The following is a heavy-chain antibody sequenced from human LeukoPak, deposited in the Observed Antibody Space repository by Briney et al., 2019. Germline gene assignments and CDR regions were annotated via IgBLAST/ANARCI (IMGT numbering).Heavy chain of an antibody. D-gene: IGHD3-22*01. Sequence: PSETLSLTCTVSGGSISSGGYYWSWIRQHPGKGLEWIGYIYYSGSTYYNPSLKSRVTISVDTSKNQFSLKLSSVTAADTAVYYCARGSSGSHFDYWGQGALVTVSS. CDR2: IYYSGST. CDR3: ARGSSGSHFDY. CDR1: GGSISSGGYY. J-gene: IGHJ4*02. V-gene: IGHV4-31*03.